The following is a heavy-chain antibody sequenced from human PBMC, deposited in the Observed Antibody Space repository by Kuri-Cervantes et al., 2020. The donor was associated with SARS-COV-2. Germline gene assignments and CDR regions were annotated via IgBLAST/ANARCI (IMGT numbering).Heavy chain of an antibody. CDR2: IYHSGST. CDR3: ARRGAGSSSAAFDI. CDR1: GGSISSNSYY. D-gene: IGHD6-6*01. J-gene: IGHJ3*02. V-gene: IGHV4-39*07. Sequence: GSLRLSCTVSGGSISSNSYYWGWIRQPPGKGLEWIGSIYHSGSTYYNPSLKSRVTISVDTSKNQISLKLSSVTAADTAVYYCARRGAGSSSAAFDIWGQGTRVTVSS.